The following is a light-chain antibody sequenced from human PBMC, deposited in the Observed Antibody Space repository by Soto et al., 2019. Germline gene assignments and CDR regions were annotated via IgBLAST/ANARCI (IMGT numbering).Light chain of an antibody. CDR1: QSVDTRR. J-gene: IGKJ1*01. CDR2: AAS. CDR3: QQSVKAPWT. V-gene: IGKV3-20*01. Sequence: EIVLTQSPGTLSLSPGERGTLSCRASQSVDTRRFAWYQQKPGQAPRLLIFAASFRATGTPDRFTGSGSGRDFTLTITRLEPEDVAVYYCQQSVKAPWTLGQWTKVDIK.